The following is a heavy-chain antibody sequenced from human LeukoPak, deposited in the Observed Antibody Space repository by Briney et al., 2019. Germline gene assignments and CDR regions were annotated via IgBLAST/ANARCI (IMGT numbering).Heavy chain of an antibody. D-gene: IGHD6-19*01. V-gene: IGHV5-51*04. CDR3: TITAGGGWFIVY. J-gene: IGHJ4*02. CDR2: IYPDDSNT. Sequence: GESLKLPCRSAEYIFNRYGYGWVAQMTGKGLEWMGIIYPDDSNTRYSPSFHGQVTISADKPISPAYLQWTSLKASDTAMYYCTITAGGGWFIVYWGGRPLVTVSS. CDR1: EYIFNRYG.